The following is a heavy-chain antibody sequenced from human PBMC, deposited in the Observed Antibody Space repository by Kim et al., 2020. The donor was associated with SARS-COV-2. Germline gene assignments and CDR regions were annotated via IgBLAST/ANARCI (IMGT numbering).Heavy chain of an antibody. CDR1: GFTFSSYA. V-gene: IGHV3-30*04. D-gene: IGHD3-22*01. CDR3: AREGVGYYYDSSGYRY. J-gene: IGHJ4*02. CDR2: ISYDGSNK. Sequence: GGSLRLSCAASGFTFSSYAMHWVRQAPGKGLEWVAVISYDGSNKYYADSVKGRFTISRDNSKNTLYLQMNSLRAEDTAVYYCAREGVGYYYDSSGYRYWGQGTLVTVPS.